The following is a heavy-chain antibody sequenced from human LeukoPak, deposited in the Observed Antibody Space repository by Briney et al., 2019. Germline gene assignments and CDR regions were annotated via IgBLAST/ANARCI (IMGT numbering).Heavy chain of an antibody. D-gene: IGHD5-12*01. Sequence: GGSLRLSCAASGFTFSVYSMNWVRQAPGKGLEWVSYISGTSTTIYYADSVKGRFTLSRDNAKNTLYLQMDSLRAEDTAVYYCAKAGGYSSYDSYFDYWGQGTLVTVSS. V-gene: IGHV3-48*01. CDR3: AKAGGYSSYDSYFDY. J-gene: IGHJ4*02. CDR1: GFTFSVYS. CDR2: ISGTSTTI.